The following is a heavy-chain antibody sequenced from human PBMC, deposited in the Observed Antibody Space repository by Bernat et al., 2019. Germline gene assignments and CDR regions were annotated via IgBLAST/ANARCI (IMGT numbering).Heavy chain of an antibody. CDR3: VKDVNDFWSGYSRFDP. V-gene: IGHV3-9*01. J-gene: IGHJ5*02. Sequence: EVQLVESGGGLVKPGRSLRLSCAASGFTFDDYAMHWVRQAPGKGLEWVSGISWNSGSIGHADYVKGRFTISRDNAQNSLHLQLNSLRAEDTALYSCVKDVNDFWSGYSRFDPWGQGTLVSVSS. D-gene: IGHD3-3*01. CDR1: GFTFDDYA. CDR2: ISWNSGSI.